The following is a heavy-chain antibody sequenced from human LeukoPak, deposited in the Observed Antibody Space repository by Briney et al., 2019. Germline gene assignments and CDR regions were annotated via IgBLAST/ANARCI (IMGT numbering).Heavy chain of an antibody. J-gene: IGHJ6*02. CDR3: ARGQYGMDV. Sequence: PGGSLRLSCAASGFTFSSYFMSWVRQAPGKGLEWVANIKQDGSEKYYVDSVKGRFTISRDNAKNSLYLQMNSLRAEDTAVYYCARGQYGMDVWGQGTTVTVSS. CDR1: GFTFSSYF. V-gene: IGHV3-7*01. CDR2: IKQDGSEK.